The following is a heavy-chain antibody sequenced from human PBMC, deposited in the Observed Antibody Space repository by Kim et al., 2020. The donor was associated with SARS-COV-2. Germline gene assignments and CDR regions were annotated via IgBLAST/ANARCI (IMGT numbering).Heavy chain of an antibody. V-gene: IGHV5-51*01. Sequence: TIYIPSFQGQVTISADKSISTAYLQWSSLKASDTAMYYCARRRTGTENDYWGQGTLVTVSS. CDR2: T. CDR3: ARRRTGTENDY. J-gene: IGHJ4*02. D-gene: IGHD1-1*01.